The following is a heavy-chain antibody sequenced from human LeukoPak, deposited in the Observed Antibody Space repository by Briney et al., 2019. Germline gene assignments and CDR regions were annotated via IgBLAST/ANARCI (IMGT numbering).Heavy chain of an antibody. CDR2: ISGSGGST. J-gene: IGHJ6*02. CDR1: GFTFSSYA. D-gene: IGHD3-3*01. Sequence: PGGSLRLSCAASGFTFSSYAMSWVRQAPGKGLEWVSAISGSGGSTYYADSVKGRFTISRDNSKNTLYLQMNSLRAEDTAVYYCAKVTNYDFWSGYNYYAMDGWDQGTTATDPS. V-gene: IGHV3-23*01. CDR3: AKVTNYDFWSGYNYYAMDG.